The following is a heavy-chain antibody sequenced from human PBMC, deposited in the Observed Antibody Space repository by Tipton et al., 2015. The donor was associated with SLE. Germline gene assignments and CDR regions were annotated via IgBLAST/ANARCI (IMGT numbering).Heavy chain of an antibody. V-gene: IGHV4-34*01. CDR3: AGEGGGPDY. D-gene: IGHD1-26*01. CDR1: DGSFSGYY. J-gene: IGHJ4*02. CDR2: INHSGST. Sequence: TLSLTCSVYDGSFSGYYWTWIRQPPGKGLEWIGEINHSGSTNYNPSLKSRVTISIDTSKNQFSLKLRSVTAADTAMYYCAGEGGGPDYWGQGTLVTVSS.